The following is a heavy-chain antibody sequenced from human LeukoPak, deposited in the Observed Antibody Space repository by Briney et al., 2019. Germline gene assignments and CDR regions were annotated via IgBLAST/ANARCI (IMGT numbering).Heavy chain of an antibody. CDR1: GYTFTSYD. CDR3: PRGSRHTSGRQYFQH. D-gene: IGHD3-22*01. V-gene: IGHV1-8*01. Sequence: ASVKVSCKASGYTFTSYDISWVRQAAGQGLEWMGWMNPNSGNTGYAQKFKGRVTMTGNTSINTAYMELSSLRSEDTAVYYCPRGSRHTSGRQYFQHWGQGTLVTAAS. J-gene: IGHJ1*01. CDR2: MNPNSGNT.